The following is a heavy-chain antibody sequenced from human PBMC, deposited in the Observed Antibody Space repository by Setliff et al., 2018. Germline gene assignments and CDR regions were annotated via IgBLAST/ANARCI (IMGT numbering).Heavy chain of an antibody. CDR1: GDSISSSNW. CDR2: IYHSGST. J-gene: IGHJ3*02. V-gene: IGHV4-4*02. Sequence: SETLSLTCAVSGDSISSSNWWNWVRQPPGKGLEWIGEIYHSGSTKYNPSLKSRVTISVDTSKNQFSLKLSSVTAADTAVYYCARGKIRITMIVVPTGGAFDIWGQGTMVTVSS. D-gene: IGHD3-22*01. CDR3: ARGKIRITMIVVPTGGAFDI.